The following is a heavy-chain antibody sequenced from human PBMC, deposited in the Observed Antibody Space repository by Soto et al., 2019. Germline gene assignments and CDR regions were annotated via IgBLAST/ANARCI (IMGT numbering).Heavy chain of an antibody. Sequence: WQALSFTCWTAGDSVSINSAAWNWIRQSPSRGLEWLGRTYYRSKWYNDYAVSVKSRITINPDTSKNQFSLQLNSVTPEDTAVYYCARDRIAARPFYGMDVWGQGTTVNVSS. CDR1: GDSVSINSAA. V-gene: IGHV6-1*01. J-gene: IGHJ6*02. CDR3: ARDRIAARPFYGMDV. D-gene: IGHD6-6*01. CDR2: TYYRSKWYN.